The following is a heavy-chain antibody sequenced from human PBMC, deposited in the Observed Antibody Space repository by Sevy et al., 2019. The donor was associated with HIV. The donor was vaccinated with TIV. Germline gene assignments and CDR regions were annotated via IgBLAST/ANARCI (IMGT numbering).Heavy chain of an antibody. J-gene: IGHJ4*02. CDR3: ARFPPSIRYFDY. Sequence: ASVKVSCKASGYTFTGYYMHWVRQAPGQGLEWMGWINPNSGGTNYAQKFQGWVTMTRDTSISTAYMELGRLRSDDTAVYYCARFPPSIRYFDYWGQGTLVTVSS. CDR1: GYTFTGYY. CDR2: INPNSGGT. D-gene: IGHD4-17*01. V-gene: IGHV1-2*04.